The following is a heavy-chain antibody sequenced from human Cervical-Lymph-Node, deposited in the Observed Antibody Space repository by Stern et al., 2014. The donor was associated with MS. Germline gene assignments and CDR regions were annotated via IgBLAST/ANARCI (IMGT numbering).Heavy chain of an antibody. CDR3: ARDRRIVVPTYYYYGMDV. CDR1: GYTFTGYY. CDR2: INPNSGGT. V-gene: IGHV1-2*06. J-gene: IGHJ6*02. D-gene: IGHD2-2*01. Sequence: VQLVQSGAEVKKPGASVKVSCKASGYTFTGYYMHWVRQAPGQGLEWMGRINPNSGGTNYAQKLQGRVTMTRDASISTAYMELSRLRSDDTAVYYCARDRRIVVPTYYYYGMDVWGQGTTVTVSS.